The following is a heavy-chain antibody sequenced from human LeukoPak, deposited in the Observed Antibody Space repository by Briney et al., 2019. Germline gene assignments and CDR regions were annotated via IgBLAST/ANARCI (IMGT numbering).Heavy chain of an antibody. CDR2: IWSDGTNK. D-gene: IGHD4-11*01. V-gene: IGHV3-33*03. CDR3: AKDAQRGFDYSNSLAY. J-gene: IGHJ4*02. CDR1: GFTFSHFG. Sequence: GGSLRLSCAASGFTFSHFGFHWVRQAPGKGLEWVAVIWSDGTNKYYGNSVKGRFTIHRDDPQNRVYLQMNNLRVDDTAIYFCAKDAQRGFDYSNSLAYWGQGSPVTVSS.